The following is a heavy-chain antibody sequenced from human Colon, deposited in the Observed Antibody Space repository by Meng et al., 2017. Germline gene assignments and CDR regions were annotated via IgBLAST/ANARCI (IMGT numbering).Heavy chain of an antibody. J-gene: IGHJ4*02. Sequence: QVQLQESGPGLAKPSETLSLTCTVSGASISSYFWSWIRQPPGRGLEWIGYIYNSGSTNYNPSLKSRVTISVDTSKNQFSLKLSSVTAADTAIYYCARGLTGYFAHTDYWGQGTLVTVSS. V-gene: IGHV4-59*01. CDR2: IYNSGST. CDR3: ARGLTGYFAHTDY. D-gene: IGHD3-9*01. CDR1: GASISSYF.